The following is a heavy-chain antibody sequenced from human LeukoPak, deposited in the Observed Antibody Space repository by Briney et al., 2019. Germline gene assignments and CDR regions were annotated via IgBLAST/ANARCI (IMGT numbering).Heavy chain of an antibody. J-gene: IGHJ4*02. CDR3: ARDGDSSGWYKNFDY. D-gene: IGHD6-19*01. CDR1: GFTFSSYG. Sequence: PGGSLRLSCAASGFTFSSYGMHWVRQAPGKGLEWMAVIWYDGSNKYYADSVKGRFTISGDNSKNTLYLQMNSLRAEDTAVYYCARDGDSSGWYKNFDYWGQGTLVTVSS. CDR2: IWYDGSNK. V-gene: IGHV3-33*01.